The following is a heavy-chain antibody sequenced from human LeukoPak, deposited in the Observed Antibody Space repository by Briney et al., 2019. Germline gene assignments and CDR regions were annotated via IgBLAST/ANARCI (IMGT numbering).Heavy chain of an antibody. D-gene: IGHD7-27*01. J-gene: IGHJ4*02. CDR2: ISSSSSYI. CDR3: AKDRTWGLDY. V-gene: IGHV3-21*04. CDR1: GFTFSSYS. Sequence: GGSLRLSCAASGFTFSSYSMNWVRQAPGKGLEWVSSISSSSSYIYYADSVKGRFTISRDNSKNTLYLQMNSLRAEDTALYYCAKDRTWGLDYWGQGTLVTVSS.